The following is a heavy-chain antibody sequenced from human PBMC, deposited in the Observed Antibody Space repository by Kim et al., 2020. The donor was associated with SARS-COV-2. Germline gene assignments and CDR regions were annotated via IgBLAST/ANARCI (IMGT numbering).Heavy chain of an antibody. J-gene: IGHJ4*02. CDR3: ARGGYGRNRFDY. D-gene: IGHD4-17*01. V-gene: IGHV4-34*01. CDR1: GGSFSGYY. Sequence: SETLSLTCAVYGGSFSGYYWSWIRQPPGKGLEWIGEINHSGSTNYNPSLKSRVTISVDTSKNQFSLKLSSVTAADTAVYYCARGGYGRNRFDYWGQGTLVTVSS. CDR2: INHSGST.